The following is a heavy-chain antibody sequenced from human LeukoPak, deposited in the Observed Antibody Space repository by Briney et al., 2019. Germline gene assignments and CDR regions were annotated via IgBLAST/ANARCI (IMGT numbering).Heavy chain of an antibody. CDR3: ARAVAVGNYYDSSGYHDY. CDR2: INPSGGST. CDR1: GYTFTSYY. Sequence: GASVKVSCKASGYTFTSYYMHWVRQAPGQGLEWMGIINPSGGSTSYAQKFQGRVTMTRDTSTSTVYMELSSLRSEDTAVYYCARAVAVGNYYDSSGYHDYWGQGTLVTVSS. J-gene: IGHJ4*02. D-gene: IGHD3-22*01. V-gene: IGHV1-46*01.